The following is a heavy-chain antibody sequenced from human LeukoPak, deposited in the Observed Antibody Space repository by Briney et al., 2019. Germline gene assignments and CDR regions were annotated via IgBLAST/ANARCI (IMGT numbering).Heavy chain of an antibody. CDR2: IYHSGST. D-gene: IGHD3-3*01. Sequence: SETLSLTCAVSGYSISSGYYWGWIRQPPGKGLEWIGSIYHSGSTYYNPSLKSRVTISVDTSKNQFSLKLSSVTAADTAVYYCARVGRFLEWFRGAFDPWGQGTLVTVPS. V-gene: IGHV4-38-2*01. CDR1: GYSISSGYY. CDR3: ARVGRFLEWFRGAFDP. J-gene: IGHJ5*02.